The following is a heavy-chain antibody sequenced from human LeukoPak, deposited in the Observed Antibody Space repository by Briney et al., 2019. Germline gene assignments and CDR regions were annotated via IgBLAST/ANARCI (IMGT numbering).Heavy chain of an antibody. CDR1: GFTFSSYA. V-gene: IGHV3-30*03. D-gene: IGHD1-26*01. CDR3: ARDSGSYLDEFDY. CDR2: ISYDGSNK. Sequence: PGGSLRLSCAASGFTFSSYAMSWVRQAPGKGLEWVAVISYDGSNKYYADSVKGRFTISRDNSKNTLYLQMNSLRAEDTAVYYCARDSGSYLDEFDYWGQGTLVTVSS. J-gene: IGHJ4*02.